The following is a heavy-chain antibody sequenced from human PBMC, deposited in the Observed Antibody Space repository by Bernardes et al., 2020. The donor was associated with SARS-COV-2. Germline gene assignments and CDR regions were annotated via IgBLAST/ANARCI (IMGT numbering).Heavy chain of an antibody. D-gene: IGHD1-26*01. V-gene: IGHV3-66*01. CDR2: IYSGGST. CDR3: ARDIMGANFYYGMDV. Sequence: GGSLRLSCAASGFTVSSNYMSWVRQAPGKGLEWVSVIYSGGSTYYADSVKGRFTISRDNSKNTLYLQMNSLRAEDTAVYYCARDIMGANFYYGMDVWGQGTTVTVSS. CDR1: GFTVSSNY. J-gene: IGHJ6*02.